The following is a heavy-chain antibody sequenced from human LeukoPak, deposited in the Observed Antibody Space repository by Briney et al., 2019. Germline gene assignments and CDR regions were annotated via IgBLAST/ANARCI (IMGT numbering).Heavy chain of an antibody. CDR3: ARGGCSGGSCYYWYFDL. CDR2: ISSSSSHT. D-gene: IGHD2-15*01. CDR1: GFTFSDYY. J-gene: IGHJ2*01. V-gene: IGHV3-11*06. Sequence: GGSLRLSCAASGFTFSDYYMSWIRQAPGKGLEWVSYISSSSSHTNYADSVKGRFTISRDNAKNSLYLQMNSLRAEDTAVYYCARGGCSGGSCYYWYFDLWGRGTLVTVSS.